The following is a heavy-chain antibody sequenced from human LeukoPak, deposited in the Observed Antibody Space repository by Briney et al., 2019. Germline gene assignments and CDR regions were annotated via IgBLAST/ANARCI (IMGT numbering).Heavy chain of an antibody. D-gene: IGHD3-10*01. V-gene: IGHV4-31*03. CDR3: ARLNLGSYFDY. CDR1: GGSISSGGYY. CDR2: IYYSGST. J-gene: IGHJ4*02. Sequence: TTSQTLSLTCTVSGGSISSGGYYWTWIRQHPGKGLECIGYIYYSGSTYYNPSLKSRRTISVDTSKTQFSLKLSSVTAADTAVYYCARLNLGSYFDYWGQGTLVTVSS.